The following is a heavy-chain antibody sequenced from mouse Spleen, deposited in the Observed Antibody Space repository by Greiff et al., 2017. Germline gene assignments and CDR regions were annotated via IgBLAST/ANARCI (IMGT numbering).Heavy chain of an antibody. CDR2: IDPETGGT. Sequence: VQLQQSGAELVRPGASVTLSCKASGYTFTDYEMHWVKQTPVHGLEWIGAIDPETGGTAYNQKFKGKAILTADKSSSTAYMELRSLTSADSAVYYCTNWADYWGQGTTLTVSS. J-gene: IGHJ2*01. V-gene: IGHV1-15*01. D-gene: IGHD4-1*01. CDR1: GYTFTDYE. CDR3: TNWADY.